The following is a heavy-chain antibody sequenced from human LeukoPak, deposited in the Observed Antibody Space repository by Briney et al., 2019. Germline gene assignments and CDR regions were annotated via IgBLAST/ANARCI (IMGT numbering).Heavy chain of an antibody. D-gene: IGHD5-12*01. CDR1: GYTFTSYA. CDR2: INAGNGNT. CDR3: AIVVAQDAFDI. J-gene: IGHJ3*02. Sequence: GALVKVSCKASGYTFTSYAMHWVRQAPGQRLEWMGWINAGNGNTKYSQKFQGRVTITRDTSASTAYMELSSLRSEDTAVYYCAIVVAQDAFDIWGQGTMVTVSS. V-gene: IGHV1-3*01.